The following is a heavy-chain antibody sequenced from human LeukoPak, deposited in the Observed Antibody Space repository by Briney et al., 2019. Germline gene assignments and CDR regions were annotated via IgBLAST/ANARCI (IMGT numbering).Heavy chain of an antibody. V-gene: IGHV3-74*01. Sequence: GGSLRLSCAASGNYWMHWVRQVPGKGLVWVSHISSDGSWTSYADSVKGRFTISEDNAKNTVYLQMNSLRAEDTAVYYCVSFYETYWGRGTLVTVSS. CDR1: GNYW. D-gene: IGHD2/OR15-2a*01. CDR3: VSFYETY. J-gene: IGHJ4*02. CDR2: ISSDGSWT.